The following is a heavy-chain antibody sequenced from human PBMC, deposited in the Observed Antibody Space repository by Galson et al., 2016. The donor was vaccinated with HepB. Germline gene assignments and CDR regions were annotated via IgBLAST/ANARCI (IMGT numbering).Heavy chain of an antibody. CDR1: GNTFTSYT. V-gene: IGHV1-3*01. CDR2: INAGNGNM. J-gene: IGHJ6*03. CDR3: AFTPVTLDVFHYYMDV. D-gene: IGHD4-23*01. Sequence: SVKVSCKASGNTFTSYTIHWVRQAPGQRLEWVGWINAGNGNMKYSQNFQGRVTITRDTSASTAYMELSSLRSEDTAVYYCAFTPVTLDVFHYYMDVWGKGTAVTVSS.